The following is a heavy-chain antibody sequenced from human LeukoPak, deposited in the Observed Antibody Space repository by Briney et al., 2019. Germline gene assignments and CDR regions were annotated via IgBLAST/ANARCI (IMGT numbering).Heavy chain of an antibody. CDR2: IYHSGKA. CDR1: GAFISSGGFY. Sequence: SETLSLTCTVPGAFISSGGFYWSWLRQPPGKGLEWIGYIYHSGKAYYNPSLESRVTISVDRSKNHFSLNLNSVTAADTSVYYCARGGRAFDVWGQGTLISVSP. V-gene: IGHV4-30-2*01. J-gene: IGHJ3*01. CDR3: ARGGRAFDV.